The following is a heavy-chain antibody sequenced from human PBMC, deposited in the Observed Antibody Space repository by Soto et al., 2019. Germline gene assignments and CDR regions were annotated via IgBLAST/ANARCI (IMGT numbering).Heavy chain of an antibody. J-gene: IGHJ6*02. CDR3: ASGYCSGGSCYYYYGMDV. V-gene: IGHV1-69*02. CDR2: IIPILGIA. Sequence: ASVKVSCKASGGTFSSYTISWVRQAPGQGLEWMGRIIPILGIANYAQKFQGRVTITADKSTSTAYMEMSSLRSEDTAVYYCASGYCSGGSCYYYYGMDVWG. D-gene: IGHD2-15*01. CDR1: GGTFSSYT.